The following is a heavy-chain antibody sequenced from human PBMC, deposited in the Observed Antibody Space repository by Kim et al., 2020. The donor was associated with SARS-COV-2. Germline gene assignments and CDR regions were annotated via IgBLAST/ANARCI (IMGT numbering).Heavy chain of an antibody. CDR3: ARVGGAYSSSPYYFDY. Sequence: KFQGRVTMTRDTSISTAYMELSRLRSDDTAVYYCARVGGAYSSSPYYFDYWGQGTLVTVSS. V-gene: IGHV1-2*02. J-gene: IGHJ4*02. D-gene: IGHD6-6*01.